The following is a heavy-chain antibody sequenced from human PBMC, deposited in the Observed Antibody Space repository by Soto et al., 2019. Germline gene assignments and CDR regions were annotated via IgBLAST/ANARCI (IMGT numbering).Heavy chain of an antibody. Sequence: QVQLVQSGAEVKKPGASVKVSCKASGYTFTSYGISWVRQAPGQGLEWMGWISAYNGNTNYAQKLQGRVTMTTGTSTRTACMALRSLRSDDTAVYYWAGDGFCSGGRCYSNWFAPWGQGTLLTVSS. CDR2: ISAYNGNT. V-gene: IGHV1-18*01. CDR1: GYTFTSYG. D-gene: IGHD2-15*01. J-gene: IGHJ5*02. CDR3: AGDGFCSGGRCYSNWFAP.